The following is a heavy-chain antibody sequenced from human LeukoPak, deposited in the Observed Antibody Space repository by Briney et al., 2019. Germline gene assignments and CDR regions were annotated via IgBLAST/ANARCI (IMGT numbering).Heavy chain of an antibody. CDR3: ARASHDYGDYSHFDY. V-gene: IGHV4-38-2*02. CDR1: GYSISSGYH. CDR2: IYHSGST. D-gene: IGHD4-17*01. Sequence: SETLSLTCTVSGYSISSGYHWGWIRQPPGKGLEWIGEIYHSGSTNYNPSLKSRVTIAVDKSKNQFSLKLSSVTAADTAVYYCARASHDYGDYSHFDYWGQGTLVTVSS. J-gene: IGHJ4*02.